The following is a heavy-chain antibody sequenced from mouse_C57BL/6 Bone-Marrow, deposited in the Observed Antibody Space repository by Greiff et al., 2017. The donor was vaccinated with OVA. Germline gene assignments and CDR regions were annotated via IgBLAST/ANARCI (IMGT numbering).Heavy chain of an antibody. Sequence: QVQLKQSGAELVRPGASVTLSCKASGYTFTDYEMHWVKQTPVHGLEWIGAIDPETGGTAYNQKFKGKAILTADKSSSTAYMELRSLTSEDSAVYYCRRSDDGYYRYWFAYWGQGTLVTVSA. CDR3: RRSDDGYYRYWFAY. CDR2: IDPETGGT. V-gene: IGHV1-15*01. CDR1: GYTFTDYE. J-gene: IGHJ3*01. D-gene: IGHD2-3*01.